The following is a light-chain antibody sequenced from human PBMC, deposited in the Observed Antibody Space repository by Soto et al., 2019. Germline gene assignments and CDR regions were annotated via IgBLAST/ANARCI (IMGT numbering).Light chain of an antibody. CDR3: GTWDSGLSGWE. J-gene: IGLJ3*02. CDR2: ENN. V-gene: IGLV1-51*02. Sequence: QSVLTQPPSVSAAPGQKVTISCSGSSIRNNYVYWYQQLPGTAPKPLIYENNERPSGIPDRFSGSKSGTSATLGITGLQTGDEADYYCGTWDSGLSGWEFGGGTKLTVL. CDR1: SIRNNY.